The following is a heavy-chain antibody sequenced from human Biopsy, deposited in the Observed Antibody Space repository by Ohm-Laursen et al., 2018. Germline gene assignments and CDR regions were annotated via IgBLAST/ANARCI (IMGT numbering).Heavy chain of an antibody. CDR3: ARDSGTLNYGNFKYYHYFGMDV. V-gene: IGHV4-59*01. CDR1: GDSFTKYY. D-gene: IGHD4-11*01. CDR2: IYYSGKT. Sequence: SDTLSLTCTVSGDSFTKYYWSWIRQPPGKGLEWIGHIYYSGKTNYNPSLQSRVSISVDTSRNQVSLTLSSVTAADTAVYYCARDSGTLNYGNFKYYHYFGMDVWGQGTKVTVSS. J-gene: IGHJ6*02.